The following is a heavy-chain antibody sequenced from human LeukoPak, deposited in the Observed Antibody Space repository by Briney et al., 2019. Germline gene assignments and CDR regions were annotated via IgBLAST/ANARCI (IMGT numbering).Heavy chain of an antibody. CDR2: ICGRGGNT. V-gene: IGHV3-23*01. D-gene: IGHD2-15*01. CDR3: AKGSGDSCFSPLDS. CDR1: GFTLTSYA. J-gene: IGHJ4*02. Sequence: GGSLRPSCAASGFTLTSYAMSWVRQAPGKGLEWVSLICGRGGNTYYADSVKGRFTISRDNSKNTLSLQMNSLRAEDTAVYYCAKGSGDSCFSPLDSWGQGTLVTVSS.